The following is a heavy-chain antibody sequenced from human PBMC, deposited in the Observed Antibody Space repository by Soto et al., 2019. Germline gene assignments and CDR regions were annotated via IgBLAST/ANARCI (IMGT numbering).Heavy chain of an antibody. V-gene: IGHV4-59*01. CDR1: GGSISIYY. CDR2: IYYSGST. CDR3: ARGKIIGP. J-gene: IGHJ5*02. D-gene: IGHD3-3*01. Sequence: SETLSLTCTVSGGSISIYYWSWIRQPPGKGLEWIGYIYYSGSTNYNPSLKSRVTISVDTSKNQFSLKLRSVTAADTAVYYCARGKIIGPWGKGTLVTVS.